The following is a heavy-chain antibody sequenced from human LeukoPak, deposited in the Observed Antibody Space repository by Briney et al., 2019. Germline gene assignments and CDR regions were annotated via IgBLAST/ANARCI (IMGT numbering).Heavy chain of an antibody. Sequence: GGSLRLSCAAPGVTFSSYEMSWVRQAPGKGLEWVSYISSSGITIYYADSVKGRFPISRAKAKNSLYLQMNSLRAEDTTIYYCARERGSGSYFGYFDSWGPGTLVTVSP. CDR3: ARERGSGSYFGYFDS. CDR2: ISSSGITI. CDR1: GVTFSSYE. V-gene: IGHV3-48*03. J-gene: IGHJ4*02. D-gene: IGHD1-26*01.